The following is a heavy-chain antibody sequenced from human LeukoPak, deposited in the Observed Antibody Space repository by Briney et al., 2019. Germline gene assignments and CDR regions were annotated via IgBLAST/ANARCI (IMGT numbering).Heavy chain of an antibody. CDR1: GFTFSSYT. CDR2: IGSSSSFM. Sequence: GGSLRLSCAASGFTFSSYTMNWVRQAPGKGLEWVSSIGSSSSFMYSADSVKGRFTISRENAKNSLYLQMNSLRVEDTAVYYCAREEDWGQGTLVTVSS. CDR3: AREED. J-gene: IGHJ4*02. V-gene: IGHV3-21*01.